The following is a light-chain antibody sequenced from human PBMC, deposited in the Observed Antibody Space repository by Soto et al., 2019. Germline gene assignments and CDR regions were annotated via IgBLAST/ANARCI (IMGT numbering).Light chain of an antibody. Sequence: EIVLTQSPGTLSLSPGERATLSCRASQSVSSSYLAWYQQKPGQAPRLLIYDASSRATGIPDRFSGSGSGTDFTLTISRLEPEDFAVYYCQQYGSSPPITFGHGTKVDIK. J-gene: IGKJ3*01. CDR1: QSVSSSY. CDR2: DAS. V-gene: IGKV3-20*01. CDR3: QQYGSSPPIT.